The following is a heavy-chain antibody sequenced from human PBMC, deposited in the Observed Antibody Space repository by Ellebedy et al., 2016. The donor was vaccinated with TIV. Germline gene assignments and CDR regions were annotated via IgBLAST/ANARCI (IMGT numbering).Heavy chain of an antibody. V-gene: IGHV3-7*01. CDR2: IKQDGSEK. CDR3: ARDSNLGYQILFDH. D-gene: IGHD3-16*02. J-gene: IGHJ4*02. CDR1: GFTFSDYY. Sequence: PGGSLRLSCAASGFTFSDYYMSWIRQAPGKGLEWVANIKQDGSEKYHVDSVKGRFTISRDNAKNLLYLQMNSLRAEDTAVYYCARDSNLGYQILFDHWGQGTLVTVSS.